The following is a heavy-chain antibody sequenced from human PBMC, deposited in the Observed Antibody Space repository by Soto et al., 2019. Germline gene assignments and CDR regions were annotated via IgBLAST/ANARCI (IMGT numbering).Heavy chain of an antibody. CDR1: VQSFNRLD. J-gene: IGHJ3*02. Sequence: WETLSLPCAVCVQSFNRLDWLGIRPPTGKGRDWIGEINHSGSTNYNAALKSRLTMSLDRPKNQFSLKLSSVTAADTAVYYCARELLYYDSDGYSWDDAFDIWGQGTMVTVSS. CDR2: INHSGST. CDR3: ARELLYYDSDGYSWDDAFDI. V-gene: IGHV4-34*01. D-gene: IGHD3-22*01.